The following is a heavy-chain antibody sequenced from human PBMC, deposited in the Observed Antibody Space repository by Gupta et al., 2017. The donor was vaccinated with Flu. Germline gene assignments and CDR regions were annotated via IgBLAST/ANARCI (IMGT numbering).Heavy chain of an antibody. CDR3: ASGGCSGGSCYRSAYFDY. V-gene: IGHV3-53*04. J-gene: IGHJ4*02. D-gene: IGHD2-15*01. CDR1: SFTVPSNY. CDR2: IYSGGST. Sequence: ELQLLASRGGLVQPGGSLRLSCAASSFTVPSNYMSWVRQAPGKGLEWVPVIYSGGSTYYADSVKGRFTISRHNSKSTLYLQMNSLRAEDTAVYYCASGGCSGGSCYRSAYFDYWGQGTLVTVSS.